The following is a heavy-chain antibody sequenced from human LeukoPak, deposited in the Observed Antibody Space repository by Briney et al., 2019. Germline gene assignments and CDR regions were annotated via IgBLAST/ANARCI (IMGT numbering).Heavy chain of an antibody. CDR1: GGSINSRDYS. Sequence: SETLSLTCTVSGGSINSRDYSWGWIRQPPGKGLEWIGSISYSAATYYNPSLRSRVTISVDTSKNQFSLRLRSVTAADTAIYYCARLLVGAATGLWYFDLWGRGTLVTVSS. V-gene: IGHV4-39*01. CDR3: ARLLVGAATGLWYFDL. CDR2: ISYSAAT. J-gene: IGHJ2*01. D-gene: IGHD2-15*01.